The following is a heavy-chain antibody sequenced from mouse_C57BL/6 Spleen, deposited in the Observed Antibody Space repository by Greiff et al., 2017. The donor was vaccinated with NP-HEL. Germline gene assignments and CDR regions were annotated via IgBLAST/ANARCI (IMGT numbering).Heavy chain of an antibody. D-gene: IGHD1-1*01. V-gene: IGHV7-3*01. CDR2: IRNKANGYTT. CDR1: GFTFTDYY. J-gene: IGHJ1*03. CDR3: AGYGTVVARWYFDG. Sequence: EVKLVESGGGLVQPGGSLSLSCAASGFTFTDYYMSWVRQPPGKALEWLGFIRNKANGYTTDYSASVKGRFTISRDNSQSILYLQMKAMRAEDRATYYCAGYGTVVARWYFDGWGTGTTVTVSS.